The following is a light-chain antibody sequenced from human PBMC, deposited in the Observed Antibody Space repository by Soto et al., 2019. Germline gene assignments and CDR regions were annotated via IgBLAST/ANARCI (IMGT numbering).Light chain of an antibody. CDR1: QSVSTT. J-gene: IGKJ5*01. Sequence: EIVLTQSPGTLSLSPGERATLSCRASQSVSTTVAWYHQKPGQAPRLLVYGASTRATGIPARFSGSGSGTDFTLTINSLEPEDFALYYCQQRSSWPITFGQGTRLEIK. CDR2: GAS. CDR3: QQRSSWPIT. V-gene: IGKV3-11*01.